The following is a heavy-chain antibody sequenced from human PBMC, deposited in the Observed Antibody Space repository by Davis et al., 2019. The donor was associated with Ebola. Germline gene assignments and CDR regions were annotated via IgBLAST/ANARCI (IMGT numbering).Heavy chain of an antibody. D-gene: IGHD1-26*01. J-gene: IGHJ4*02. CDR3: ASYGIVGATTGLGEDY. V-gene: IGHV1-69*06. CDR2: IIPIFGTA. Sequence: SVKVSCKASGGTFSSYAISWVRQAPGQGLEWMGGIIPIFGTANYAQKFQGRVTITADKSTSTAYMELSSLRSEDTAVYYCASYGIVGATTGLGEDYWGQGTLVTVSS. CDR1: GGTFSSYA.